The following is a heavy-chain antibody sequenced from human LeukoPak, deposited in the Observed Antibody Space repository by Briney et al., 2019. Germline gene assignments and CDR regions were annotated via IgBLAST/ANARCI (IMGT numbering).Heavy chain of an antibody. Sequence: SETLSLACTVSGGSISSYYWSWIRQPAGKGLEWIGRIYTSGSTNYNPSLKSRVTMSVDTSKNQFSLKLSSVTAADTAVYYCARDHSSGYSYYYYMDVWGKGTTVTISS. D-gene: IGHD3-22*01. V-gene: IGHV4-4*07. J-gene: IGHJ6*03. CDR2: IYTSGST. CDR1: GGSISSYY. CDR3: ARDHSSGYSYYYYMDV.